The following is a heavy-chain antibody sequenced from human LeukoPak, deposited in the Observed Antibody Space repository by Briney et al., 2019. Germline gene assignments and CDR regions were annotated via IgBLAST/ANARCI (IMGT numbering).Heavy chain of an antibody. V-gene: IGHV3-11*04. CDR3: ARGSNLLWFGESPDAFDI. CDR2: ISSSGSTI. Sequence: LSLTCAVYGGSFSGYYWSWIRQPPGKGLEWVSYISSSGSTIYYADSVKGRFTISRDNAKNSLYLQMNSLRAEDTAVYYCARGSNLLWFGESPDAFDIWGQGTMVTVSS. CDR1: GGSFSGYY. D-gene: IGHD3-10*01. J-gene: IGHJ3*02.